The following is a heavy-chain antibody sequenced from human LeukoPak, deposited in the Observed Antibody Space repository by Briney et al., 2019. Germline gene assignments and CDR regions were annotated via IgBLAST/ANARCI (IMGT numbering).Heavy chain of an antibody. CDR2: IYSPGTN. CDR1: AGSINSGDYY. J-gene: IGHJ3*02. D-gene: IGHD3-22*01. Sequence: SETLSLTCTVSAGSINSGDYYWSWIRQPAGKGLEWIGRIYSPGTNYNYNPSLKSRVTISIDTSKNQFSLKLTSVTAADTAVYYCARGIGTSYDSSRDAFDIWGQGTTVTVSS. V-gene: IGHV4-61*02. CDR3: ARGIGTSYDSSRDAFDI.